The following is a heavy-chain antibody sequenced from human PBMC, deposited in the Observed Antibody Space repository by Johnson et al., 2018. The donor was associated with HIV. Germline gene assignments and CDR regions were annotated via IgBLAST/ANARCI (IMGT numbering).Heavy chain of an antibody. J-gene: IGHJ3*02. V-gene: IGHV3-73*01. Sequence: VKLVESGGGVVRPGGSLRLSCAASGFTFSGSAMHWVRQASGKGLEWVGRIRSKANSYATAYAASVKGRLTISRDNSKNTVDLQMNNLRGEDTAVYYCAREASRIVRELGAFDIWGQGTMVTVSS. CDR1: GFTFSGSA. D-gene: IGHD1-26*01. CDR3: AREASRIVRELGAFDI. CDR2: IRSKANSYAT.